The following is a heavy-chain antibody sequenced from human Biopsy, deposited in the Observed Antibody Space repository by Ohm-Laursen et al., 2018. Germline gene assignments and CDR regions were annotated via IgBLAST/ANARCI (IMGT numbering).Heavy chain of an antibody. V-gene: IGHV3-43D*04. J-gene: IGHJ6*02. CDR3: ARAFRGQYFYYYYGMDV. CDR1: GFTFDDYG. D-gene: IGHD3-9*01. Sequence: SLRLSCIAPGFTFDDYGMHWVRQAPGKGLEWVSLISWDGRTRYYADSVKGRFTISRDNSKNSLYLQMNSLRLEDTALYFCARAFRGQYFYYYYGMDVWGQGTTVTVSS. CDR2: ISWDGRTR.